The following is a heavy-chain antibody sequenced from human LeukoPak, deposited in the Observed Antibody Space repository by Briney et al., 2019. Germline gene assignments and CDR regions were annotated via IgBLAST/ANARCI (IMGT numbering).Heavy chain of an antibody. CDR1: GFTFSSYA. CDR2: ISGSGGST. D-gene: IGHD3-22*01. V-gene: IGHV3-23*01. J-gene: IGHJ5*02. CDR3: ARSNGYDSSGYYYPCNWFAP. Sequence: GGSLRLSCVASGFTFSSYAMSWVRQAPGKGQEWVSAISGSGGSTYYADSVKGRFTISRDNSKNTLYLQMNSLRAEDTAVYYCARSNGYDSSGYYYPCNWFAPWGQGTLVTVSS.